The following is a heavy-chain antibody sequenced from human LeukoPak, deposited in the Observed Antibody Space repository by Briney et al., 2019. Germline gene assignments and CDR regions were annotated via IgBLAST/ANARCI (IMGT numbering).Heavy chain of an antibody. D-gene: IGHD3-9*01. V-gene: IGHV4-34*01. CDR1: GGSFSGYY. CDR2: INHSGST. CDR3: AKSKELGYSDWQTNMDV. Sequence: PSETLSLTCAVYGGSFSGYYWSWIRQPPGKGLEWIGEINHSGSTNYNPSLKSRVTISVDTSKNQFSLKLSSVTAADTAVYYCAKSKELGYSDWQTNMDVWGQGTTVTVSS. J-gene: IGHJ6*02.